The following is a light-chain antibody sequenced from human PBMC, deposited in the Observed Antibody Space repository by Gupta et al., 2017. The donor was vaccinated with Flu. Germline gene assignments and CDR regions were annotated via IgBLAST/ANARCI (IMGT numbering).Light chain of an antibody. CDR3: AAWDDSLSGVV. V-gene: IGLV1-47*01. CDR2: RNS. Sequence: QFVLTQSPSASGTPGQRVTIPCSGSSSNIGSNYVYWYQQFPGTAPKLLIYRNSQRPSGVPDRFSGSKSGTSASLAISGLRSEDEADYYCAAWDDSLSGVVFGGGTKLTVL. J-gene: IGLJ2*01. CDR1: SSNIGSNY.